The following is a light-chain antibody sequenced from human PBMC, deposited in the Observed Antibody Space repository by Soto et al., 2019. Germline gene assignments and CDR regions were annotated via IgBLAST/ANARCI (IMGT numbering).Light chain of an antibody. CDR3: RSYTTSSTYV. Sequence: QSALTQPASVSGSPGQSITISCIGPSSDIGDYNYVSWYQQHPGQAPKLIIYEVDNRPSGISNRFSGSKSGNTASLTISGLQAEDEADYYCRSYTTSSTYVCGTGTKVTVL. CDR2: EVD. CDR1: SSDIGDYNY. J-gene: IGLJ1*01. V-gene: IGLV2-14*01.